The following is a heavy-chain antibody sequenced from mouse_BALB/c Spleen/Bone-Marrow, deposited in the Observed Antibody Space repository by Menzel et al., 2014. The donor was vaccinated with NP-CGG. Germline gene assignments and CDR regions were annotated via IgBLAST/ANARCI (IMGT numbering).Heavy chain of an antibody. V-gene: IGHV1-54*01. D-gene: IGHD2-4*01. CDR2: INPGSGGT. Sequence: VQLQQSGAELVRPGTSVKVSCKASGYAFTNYLIEWVKQRPGQGLEWIGVINPGSGGTNYNEKFKVKATQTADKSSSTAYMQLSSLTSDDSAVYFCARCPYYDDATDYWGQGTSVTVSS. J-gene: IGHJ4*01. CDR3: ARCPYYDDATDY. CDR1: GYAFTNYL.